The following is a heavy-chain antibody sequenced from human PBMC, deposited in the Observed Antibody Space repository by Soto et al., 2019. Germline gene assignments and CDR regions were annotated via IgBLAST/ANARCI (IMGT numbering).Heavy chain of an antibody. CDR2: ISYDGSNK. J-gene: IGHJ3*02. CDR1: GFTFSSYA. D-gene: IGHD3-10*01. CDR3: ERGGLLWFGAERVEAFDI. V-gene: IGHV3-30-3*01. Sequence: QVQLVESGGGVVQPGRSLRLSCAASGFTFSSYAMHWVRQAPGKGLEWVAVISYDGSNKYYADSVKGRFTISRDNSKNTLYQQMNSLKAEGTAVYYCERGGLLWFGAERVEAFDIWGQGTMVTGSS.